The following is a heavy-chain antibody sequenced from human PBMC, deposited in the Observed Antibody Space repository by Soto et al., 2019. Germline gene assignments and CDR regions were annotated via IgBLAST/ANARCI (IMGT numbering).Heavy chain of an antibody. CDR1: GLTFSSYS. D-gene: IGHD3-10*01. Sequence: EVQLVESGGGLVQRGGSLRLSCAASGLTFSSYSMNWVRQAPGKGLEWVSYISSSSSTIYYADSVKGRFTISRDNAKNSVYLQKNSLRAEDTAGYYCAFGEESPYYHYGMDAWGHGTTGSVSS. CDR3: AFGEESPYYHYGMDA. V-gene: IGHV3-48*01. CDR2: ISSSSSTI. J-gene: IGHJ6*02.